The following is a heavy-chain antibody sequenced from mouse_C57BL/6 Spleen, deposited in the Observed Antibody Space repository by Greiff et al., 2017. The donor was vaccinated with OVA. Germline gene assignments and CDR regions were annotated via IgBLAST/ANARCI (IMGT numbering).Heavy chain of an antibody. Sequence: VKLQQSGPELVKPGASVKISCKASGYAFSSSWMNWVKQRPGKGLEWIGRIYPGDGDTNYNGKFKGKATLTADKSSSTAYMQLSSLTSEDSAVYFCARYDGWTGDAMDYWGQGTSVTVSS. CDR1: GYAFSSSW. V-gene: IGHV1-82*01. J-gene: IGHJ4*01. D-gene: IGHD2-3*01. CDR2: IYPGDGDT. CDR3: ARYDGWTGDAMDY.